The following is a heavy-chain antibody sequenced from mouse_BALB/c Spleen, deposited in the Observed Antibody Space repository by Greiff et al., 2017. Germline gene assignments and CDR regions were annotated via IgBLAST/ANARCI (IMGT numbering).Heavy chain of an antibody. D-gene: IGHD2-3*01. J-gene: IGHJ1*01. Sequence: DVKLVESGGGLVKPGGSLKLSCAASGFTFSSYTMSWVRQTPEKRLEWVATISSGGSYTYYPDSVKGRFTISRDNAKNTLYLQMSSLKSEDTAMYYCTRVDDGYYDWYFDVWGAGTTVTVSS. CDR1: GFTFSSYT. V-gene: IGHV5-6-4*01. CDR3: TRVDDGYYDWYFDV. CDR2: ISSGGSYT.